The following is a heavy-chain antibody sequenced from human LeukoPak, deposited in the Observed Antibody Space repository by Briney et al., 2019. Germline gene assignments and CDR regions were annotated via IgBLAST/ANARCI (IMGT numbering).Heavy chain of an antibody. CDR1: GFTFSNAW. J-gene: IGHJ4*02. Sequence: GGSLRLSCAASGFTFSNAWMSWVRQAPGKGLEWVSAISGSGGSTYYADSVKGRFTISRDNSKNTLYLQMNSLRAEDTAVYYCAKSRVYYYDSSGYLFDYWGQGTLVTVSS. CDR3: AKSRVYYYDSSGYLFDY. V-gene: IGHV3-23*01. CDR2: ISGSGGST. D-gene: IGHD3-22*01.